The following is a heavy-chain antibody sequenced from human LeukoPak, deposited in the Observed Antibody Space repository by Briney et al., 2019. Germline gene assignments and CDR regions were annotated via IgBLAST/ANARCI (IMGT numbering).Heavy chain of an antibody. J-gene: IGHJ6*03. D-gene: IGHD5-18*01. V-gene: IGHV3-23*01. CDR2: ISGSGGST. CDR3: GYSQTYYYYYYMDV. CDR1: GFTFSSYA. Sequence: GGSLRLSCAASGFTFSSYAMSWVRQAPGKGLEWVSAISGSGGSTYYADSVKGRFTISRDNSKNTLYLQMNSLRAEDTAVYYCGYSQTYYYYYYMDVWGKGTTVTVSS.